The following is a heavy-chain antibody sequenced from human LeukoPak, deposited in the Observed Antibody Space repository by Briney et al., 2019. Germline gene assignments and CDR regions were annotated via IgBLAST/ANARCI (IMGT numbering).Heavy chain of an antibody. J-gene: IGHJ2*01. CDR3: ARVSSSWYQDWYFDL. V-gene: IGHV4-59*10. CDR2: IETSGNT. Sequence: SETLSLTCAVYGGSFSGYYWSWIRQPAGKGLEWIGRIETSGNTDYKPSLKSRVTMSVDTSKNQFSLKLSSVTAADTAVYYCARVSSSWYQDWYFDLWGRGTLVTVSS. D-gene: IGHD6-13*01. CDR1: GGSFSGYY.